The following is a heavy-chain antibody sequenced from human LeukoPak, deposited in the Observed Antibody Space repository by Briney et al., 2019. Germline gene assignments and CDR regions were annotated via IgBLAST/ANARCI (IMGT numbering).Heavy chain of an antibody. V-gene: IGHV3-23*01. J-gene: IGHJ1*01. Sequence: GGSLRLPCAASGFTFSSYAVSWVRQAPGKGLEWVSAISGSGGSTYYADSVKGRFTISRDNSKNTLYLQMNSLRAEDTAVYYCAKGLYSGREGYFQHWGQGTLVTVSS. D-gene: IGHD5-12*01. CDR3: AKGLYSGREGYFQH. CDR2: ISGSGGST. CDR1: GFTFSSYA.